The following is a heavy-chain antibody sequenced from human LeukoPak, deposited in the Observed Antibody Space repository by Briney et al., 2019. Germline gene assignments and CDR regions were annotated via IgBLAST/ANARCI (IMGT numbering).Heavy chain of an antibody. Sequence: SETLFLTCTVSGASISSTSYYWSWIRQSPGKGLEWIGNIYYSGSTNYNPSLKSRVTISVDTSKNQFSLKLSSVTAADTAVYYCARDDYYYYYMDVWGKGTTVTISS. CDR3: ARDDYYYYYMDV. V-gene: IGHV4-61*01. CDR2: IYYSGST. J-gene: IGHJ6*03. CDR1: GASISSTSYY.